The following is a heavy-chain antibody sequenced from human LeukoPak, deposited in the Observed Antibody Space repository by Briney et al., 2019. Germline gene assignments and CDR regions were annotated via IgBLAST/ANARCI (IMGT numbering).Heavy chain of an antibody. CDR2: IRGSGGST. V-gene: IGHV3-23*01. CDR1: GFSFSSYA. D-gene: IGHD3-22*01. J-gene: IGHJ3*02. Sequence: GGSLRLSCAASGFSFSSYAMTWVRQAPGKGLGWVSAIRGSGGSTYYADSVKGRFTISRDNSKNTLYLQMNSLRAEDTAVYYCAKDQDYYDSVDAFDIWGQGTMVTVSS. CDR3: AKDQDYYDSVDAFDI.